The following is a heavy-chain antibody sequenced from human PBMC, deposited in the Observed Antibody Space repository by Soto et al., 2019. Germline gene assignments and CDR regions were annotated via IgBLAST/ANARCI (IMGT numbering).Heavy chain of an antibody. CDR1: GGSISSGDYY. CDR3: ARVSVAGNNWFDP. Sequence: QVQLQESGPGLVKPSQTLSLTCTVSGGSISSGDYYWSWIRQPPGKGLEWIGYIYYSGSTYYNPSLKSRVTIAVDTSKNQFSLKLSSVTAADTAVYYCARVSVAGNNWFDPWGQGTLVTVSS. D-gene: IGHD6-19*01. CDR2: IYYSGST. J-gene: IGHJ5*02. V-gene: IGHV4-30-4*01.